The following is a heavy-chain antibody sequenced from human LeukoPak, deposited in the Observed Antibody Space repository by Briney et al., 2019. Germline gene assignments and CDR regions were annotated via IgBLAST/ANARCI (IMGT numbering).Heavy chain of an antibody. CDR2: INHSGST. J-gene: IGHJ4*02. Sequence: PSETLSLTCAVYGGSFSGYYWSWIRQPPGKGLEWIGEINHSGSTNYNPSLKSRVTISVDTSKNQFSLKLSSVTAADTAVYYCARRVVGAKLEYYFDYWGQGTLVTVSS. V-gene: IGHV4-34*01. D-gene: IGHD1-26*01. CDR3: ARRVVGAKLEYYFDY. CDR1: GGSFSGYY.